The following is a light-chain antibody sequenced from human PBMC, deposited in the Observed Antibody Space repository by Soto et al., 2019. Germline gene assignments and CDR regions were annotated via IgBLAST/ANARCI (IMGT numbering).Light chain of an antibody. CDR3: QQRGDWPT. J-gene: IGKJ3*01. CDR1: QFIRRY. V-gene: IGKV3-11*01. CDR2: EAS. Sequence: EVVLTQSPATLSLSPGERATLSCRASQFIRRYLAWYQQKPGQAPRLLIYEASTRATGIPARFSGSGSGTDFTLTISSLEPEDFAIYYCQQRGDWPTFGPGTKVDIK.